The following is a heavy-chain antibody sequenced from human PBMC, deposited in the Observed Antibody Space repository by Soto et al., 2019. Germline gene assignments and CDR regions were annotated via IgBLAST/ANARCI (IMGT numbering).Heavy chain of an antibody. J-gene: IGHJ5*02. D-gene: IGHD6-13*01. V-gene: IGHV1-46*01. CDR1: GYTFINYY. Sequence: ASVKVSCKASGYTFINYYIHWVRQASGHRLEWMAIINPTGGSTNYAQKFQGRVTLTMDTSASTAYMELSSLRSEDTAVYYCARRYSSWYDSFDPWGQGTLVTVSS. CDR2: INPTGGST. CDR3: ARRYSSWYDSFDP.